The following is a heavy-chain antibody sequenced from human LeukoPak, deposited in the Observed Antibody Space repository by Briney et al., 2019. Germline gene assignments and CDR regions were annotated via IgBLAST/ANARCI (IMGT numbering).Heavy chain of an antibody. CDR1: GGCISSDGYY. D-gene: IGHD3-10*01. Sequence: SETLSLTCTVSGGCISSDGYYWSWIRQHPGKGLEWIGYIYYSGSTYYNPSLKSRVTISVDTSKNQFSLKLSSVTAADTAVYYCARDRVHYYGSSWFDPWGQGTLVTVSS. V-gene: IGHV4-31*03. J-gene: IGHJ5*02. CDR2: IYYSGST. CDR3: ARDRVHYYGSSWFDP.